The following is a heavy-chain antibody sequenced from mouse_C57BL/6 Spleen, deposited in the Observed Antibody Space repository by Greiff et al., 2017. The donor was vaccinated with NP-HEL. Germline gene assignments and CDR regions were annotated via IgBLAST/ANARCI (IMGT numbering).Heavy chain of an antibody. V-gene: IGHV1-72*01. J-gene: IGHJ1*03. CDR2: IDPNSGGT. CDR1: GYTFTSYW. CDR3: ARCPYDYDEGNWYFDV. Sequence: QVQLQQPGAELVKPGASVKLSCKASGYTFTSYWMHWVKQRPGRGLEWSGRIDPNSGGTKNTEKFKSKATLTVDKPSSTAYMQLSSLTSEDSAVYYCARCPYDYDEGNWYFDVWGTGTTVTVSS. D-gene: IGHD2-4*01.